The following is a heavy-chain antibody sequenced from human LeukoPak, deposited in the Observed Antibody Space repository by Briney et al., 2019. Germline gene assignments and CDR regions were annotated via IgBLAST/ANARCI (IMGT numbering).Heavy chain of an antibody. CDR1: GFTFGDYA. V-gene: IGHV3-49*04. CDR2: ITSKTYGGTT. Sequence: GGSLRLSCTTSGFTFGDYAISWVRQAPGKGLEWVGFITSKTYGGTTEYGASVKGRFIISRDDSKSIAYLQMNSLKTDDTAVYYCTREGVTTVTTFNVYWGQGTLVTVSS. D-gene: IGHD4-17*01. J-gene: IGHJ4*02. CDR3: TREGVTTVTTFNVY.